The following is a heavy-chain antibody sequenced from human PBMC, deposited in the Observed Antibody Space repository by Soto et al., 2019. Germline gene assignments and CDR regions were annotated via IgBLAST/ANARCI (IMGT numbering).Heavy chain of an antibody. Sequence: ASVKVSCKASGYTFTRYVIHWVRQAPGQRPEWMGWTGIGSSKTDYSQKFQGRVTMTRDTSTNIAYMELSSLRSEDTAVYYCARGQWLSWGQGTLVTVSS. CDR1: GYTFTRYV. CDR2: TGIGSSKT. J-gene: IGHJ5*02. V-gene: IGHV1-3*04. CDR3: ARGQWLS. D-gene: IGHD6-19*01.